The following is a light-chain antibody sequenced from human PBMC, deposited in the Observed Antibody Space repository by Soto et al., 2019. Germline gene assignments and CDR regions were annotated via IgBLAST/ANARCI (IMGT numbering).Light chain of an antibody. J-gene: IGLJ1*01. CDR2: EVS. CDR3: GSYSSSSTLGV. Sequence: QSALTQPASVSGSPGQSITISCTGTSSDVGGYNYVSWYQQHPGKAPKLMIYEVSYRPSGVSNRSSGSKSGNTASLTISGLQAEDEADYYCGSYSSSSTLGVFGTGTKLTVL. CDR1: SSDVGGYNY. V-gene: IGLV2-14*01.